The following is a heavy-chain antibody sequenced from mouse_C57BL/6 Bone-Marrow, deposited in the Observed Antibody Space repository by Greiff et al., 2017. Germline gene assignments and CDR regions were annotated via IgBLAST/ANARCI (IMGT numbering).Heavy chain of an antibody. CDR1: GYTFTSYG. J-gene: IGHJ1*03. CDR3: ARGPLSWYFDV. V-gene: IGHV1-81*01. Sequence: VQLQQSGAELARPGASVKLSCKASGYTFTSYGISWVKQRTGQGLEWIGEIYPRSGNTYYNEKFKGKATLTADKSSSTAYMELRILTSEDSAVYFCARGPLSWYFDVWGTGTTVTVSS. CDR2: IYPRSGNT.